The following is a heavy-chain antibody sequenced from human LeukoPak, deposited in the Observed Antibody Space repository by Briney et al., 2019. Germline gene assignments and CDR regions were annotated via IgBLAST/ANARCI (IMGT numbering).Heavy chain of an antibody. J-gene: IGHJ5*02. Sequence: SETLSLTCTVSGGSISSSSYYWGWIRQPPGKGLEWIGSIYYSGSTYYNPSLKSRVTISVDTSKNQFSLKLSSVTAADTAVYYCAKGHTSTSFDKNWFDPWGQGTLVTVSS. CDR2: IYYSGST. D-gene: IGHD2-2*01. V-gene: IGHV4-39*01. CDR3: AKGHTSTSFDKNWFDP. CDR1: GGSISSSSYY.